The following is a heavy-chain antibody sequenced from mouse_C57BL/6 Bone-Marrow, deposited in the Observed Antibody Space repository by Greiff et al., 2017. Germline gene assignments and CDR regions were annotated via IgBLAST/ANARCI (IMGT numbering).Heavy chain of an antibody. Sequence: EVKLMESGGDLVKPGGSLKLSCAASGFTFSSYGMSWVRQTPDKRLEWVATISSGGSYTYYPDSVKGRFTISRDNAKNTLYLQMSSLKSEDTAMYYCARHARTDFDYWGQGTTLPVSS. V-gene: IGHV5-6*01. CDR2: ISSGGSYT. J-gene: IGHJ2*01. CDR3: ARHARTDFDY. CDR1: GFTFSSYG.